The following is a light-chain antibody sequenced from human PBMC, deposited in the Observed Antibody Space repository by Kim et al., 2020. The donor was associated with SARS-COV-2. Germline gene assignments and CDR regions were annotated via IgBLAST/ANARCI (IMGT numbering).Light chain of an antibody. V-gene: IGLV3-1*01. Sequence: VSPGQTVSISWSGERWGEKYAFWYQQRSGQSPVLVIYQGDKRPSGIPARFSGFLSGNTATLTISGTQPMDEADYYCQAWDSSTAIFGGGTQLTVL. CDR1: RWGEKY. CDR3: QAWDSSTAI. J-gene: IGLJ2*01. CDR2: QGD.